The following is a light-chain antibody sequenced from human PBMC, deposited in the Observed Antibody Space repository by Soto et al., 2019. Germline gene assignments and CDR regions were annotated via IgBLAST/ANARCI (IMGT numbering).Light chain of an antibody. Sequence: DIQMTQSPSCLSASVGDRVTITCRASQSISSYLNWYQQKPGKAPKLLIYAASSLQRGVPSRFSGSGSGTDFTLTISSLQPEDFATYYCQQSYSTPPNTFGQGTKLEIK. CDR2: AAS. V-gene: IGKV1-39*01. J-gene: IGKJ2*01. CDR1: QSISSY. CDR3: QQSYSTPPNT.